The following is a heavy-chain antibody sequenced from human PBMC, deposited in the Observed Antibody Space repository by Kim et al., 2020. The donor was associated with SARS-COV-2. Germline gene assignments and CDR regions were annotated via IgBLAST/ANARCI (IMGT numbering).Heavy chain of an antibody. CDR1: GFTFNKYV. CDR2: ISGSGART. V-gene: IGHV3-23*01. CDR3: AQDL. Sequence: GGSLRLSCTASGFTFNKYVMTWVRQTPGGGLEWVSSISGSGARTFYSDSVKGRFTISRDTSTKTVFLQMNTLRAHDTATYYCAQDL. J-gene: IGHJ2*01.